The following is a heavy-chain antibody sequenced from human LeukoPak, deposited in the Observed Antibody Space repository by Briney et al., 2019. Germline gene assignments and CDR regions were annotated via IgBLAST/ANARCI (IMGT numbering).Heavy chain of an antibody. D-gene: IGHD4-17*01. Sequence: SETLSLTCTVSGGSISSGSYYWSWIRQPAGKGLEWIGRIYTSGSTNYNPSLKSRVTISVDTSKNQFSLKLSSVTAADTAVYYCARTFIYGDYVRMDVWGKGTTVTISS. CDR2: IYTSGST. CDR1: GGSISSGSYY. CDR3: ARTFIYGDYVRMDV. V-gene: IGHV4-61*02. J-gene: IGHJ6*04.